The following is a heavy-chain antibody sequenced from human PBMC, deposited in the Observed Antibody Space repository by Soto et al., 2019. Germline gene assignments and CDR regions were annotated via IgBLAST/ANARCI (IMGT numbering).Heavy chain of an antibody. Sequence: PSETLSLTCTVSGGSISSYYWSWIRQPPGKGLEWMGYIYYSGSTNYNPSLKSRVTISVDTSKNQFSLKLSSVTAADTAVYYCARHSIRFLEGDMDVWGKGTTVTVSS. J-gene: IGHJ6*03. D-gene: IGHD3-3*01. CDR1: GGSISSYY. CDR3: ARHSIRFLEGDMDV. V-gene: IGHV4-59*08. CDR2: IYYSGST.